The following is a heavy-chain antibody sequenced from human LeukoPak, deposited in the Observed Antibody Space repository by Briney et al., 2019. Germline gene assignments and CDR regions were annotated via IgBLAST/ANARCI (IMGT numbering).Heavy chain of an antibody. J-gene: IGHJ6*02. CDR3: ARDGGVLRFLERLPDENYYYGMDV. V-gene: IGHV1-69*04. D-gene: IGHD3-3*01. CDR1: GYTFTGYY. CDR2: IIPILGIA. Sequence: GASVKVSCKASGYTFTGYYMHWVRQAPGQGLEWMGRIIPILGIANYAQKFQGRVTITADKSTSTAYMELSSLRSEDTAVYYCARDGGVLRFLERLPDENYYYGMDVWGQGTTVTVSS.